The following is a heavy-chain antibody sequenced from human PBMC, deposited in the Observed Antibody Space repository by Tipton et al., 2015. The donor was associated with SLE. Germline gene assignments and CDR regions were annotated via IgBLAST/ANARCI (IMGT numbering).Heavy chain of an antibody. CDR3: ARPLYYYYYMDV. Sequence: TLSLTCTVSGGSISSYYWSWIRQPPGKGLEWIGYIYYSGSTNYNPSLKSRVTISVDTSKNQFSLQLTSVTPEDTAVYYCARPLYYYYYMDVWGKGTTVTVSS. CDR2: IYYSGST. CDR1: GGSISSYY. J-gene: IGHJ6*03. V-gene: IGHV4-59*12.